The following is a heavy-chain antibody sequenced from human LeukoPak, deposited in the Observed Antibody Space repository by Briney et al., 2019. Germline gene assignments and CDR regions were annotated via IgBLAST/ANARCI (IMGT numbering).Heavy chain of an antibody. CDR2: ISAYNGNT. CDR1: GYTFTSYG. CDR3: ARTYCGGDCYRKHYYYYYYMDV. V-gene: IGHV1-18*01. J-gene: IGHJ6*03. D-gene: IGHD2-21*01. Sequence: ASVNVSCKASGYTFTSYGISWVRQAPGQGLEWMGWISAYNGNTNYAQKLQGRVTMTTDTSTSTAYMELRSLRSDDTAVYYCARTYCGGDCYRKHYYYYYYMDVWGKGTTVTVSS.